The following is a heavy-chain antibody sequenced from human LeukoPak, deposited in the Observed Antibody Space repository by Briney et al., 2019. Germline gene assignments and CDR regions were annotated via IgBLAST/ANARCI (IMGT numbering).Heavy chain of an antibody. CDR1: GFTFDDYA. CDR2: ISWNSGSK. Sequence: GGSLRLSCAASGFTFDDYAMHWVRQAPGKGLEWVSGISWNSGSKGYADSVKGRFTIYRDNAKNYLYLQMDSLRDEDPALYYCGKGGYYYGSGEFDPWGQGTMVTVSS. D-gene: IGHD3-10*01. J-gene: IGHJ5*02. V-gene: IGHV3-9*01. CDR3: GKGGYYYGSGEFDP.